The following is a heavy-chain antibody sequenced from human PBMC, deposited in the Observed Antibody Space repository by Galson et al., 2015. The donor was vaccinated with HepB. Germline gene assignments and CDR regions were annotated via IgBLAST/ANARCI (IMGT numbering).Heavy chain of an antibody. CDR2: IIPIFGTA. CDR3: ARSGVVPAAIWYFDL. V-gene: IGHV1-69*13. CDR1: GGTFSSYA. J-gene: IGHJ2*01. Sequence: SVKVSCKASGGTFSSYAISWVRQAPGQGLEWMGGIIPIFGTASYAQKFQGRVTITADESTSTAYMELSSLRSEDTAVYYCARSGVVPAAIWYFDLWGRGTLVTVSS. D-gene: IGHD2-2*01.